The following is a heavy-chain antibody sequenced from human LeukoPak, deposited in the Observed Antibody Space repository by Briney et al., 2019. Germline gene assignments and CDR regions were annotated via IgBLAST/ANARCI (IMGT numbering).Heavy chain of an antibody. Sequence: GGSLRLSCAASGFTFDDYGMHWVRQTPGKDVEWISLVSGDGGSTYYADSVKGRFSISRDNSKNSLYLQMNSLRSEDTALYYCTKDLVWGSYRSLDYWGRGTLVTVSS. CDR3: TKDLVWGSYRSLDY. V-gene: IGHV3-43*02. CDR2: VSGDGGST. CDR1: GFTFDDYG. D-gene: IGHD3-16*02. J-gene: IGHJ4*02.